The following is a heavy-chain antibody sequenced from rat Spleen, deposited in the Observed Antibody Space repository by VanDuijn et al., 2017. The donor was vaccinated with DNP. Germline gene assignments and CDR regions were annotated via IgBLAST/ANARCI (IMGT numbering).Heavy chain of an antibody. D-gene: IGHD1-11*01. CDR2: VSPSGGRT. CDR3: ARAAGGGVFPSYYWYFDF. CDR1: KFTFSNYD. Sequence: EVQLVESGGGLVQPGRSLKLSCAASKFTFSNYDMAWVRQAPTKGLEWVAAVSPSGGRTYYRDSVKGRFTVSRDNAKSTLYLQMNSLRAEDMATYYCARAAGGGVFPSYYWYFDFWGPGTMVTVSS. J-gene: IGHJ1*01. V-gene: IGHV5-25*01.